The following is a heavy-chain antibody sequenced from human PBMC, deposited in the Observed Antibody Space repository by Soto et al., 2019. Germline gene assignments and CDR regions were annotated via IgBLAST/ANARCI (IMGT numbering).Heavy chain of an antibody. D-gene: IGHD5-12*01. J-gene: IGHJ4*02. CDR3: ERGQEMATIMGY. V-gene: IGHV3-33*01. CDR2: IWYDGSNK. CDR1: GFTFSSYG. Sequence: QVQLVESGGGVVQPGRSLRLSCAASGFTFSSYGMHWVRQAPGKGLEWVAVIWYDGSNKYYADSVKGRFTISRDNSKNTLYLQMNSLRAEDTAVYYCERGQEMATIMGYWGQGTLVTVSS.